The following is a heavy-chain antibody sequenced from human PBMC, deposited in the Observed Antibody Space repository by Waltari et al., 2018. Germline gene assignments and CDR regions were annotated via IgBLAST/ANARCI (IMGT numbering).Heavy chain of an antibody. CDR3: ARDGCGGDCFDY. D-gene: IGHD2-21*01. CDR1: GFIFSSYG. Sequence: QVQLVESGGGVVQPGRSLRLSCGASGFIFSSYGMHWVRQAPGKGLGWVAVIWYDGSDKYYADSVKGRFTISRDNSKNTLYLQMNSLRAEDTAVYYCARDGCGGDCFDYWGQGTLVTVSS. CDR2: IWYDGSDK. V-gene: IGHV3-33*01. J-gene: IGHJ4*02.